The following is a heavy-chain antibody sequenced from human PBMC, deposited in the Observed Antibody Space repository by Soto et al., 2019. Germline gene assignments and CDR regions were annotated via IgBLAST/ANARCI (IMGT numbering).Heavy chain of an antibody. CDR1: GFTVSGNY. CDR3: ARDRSNYYYGMDV. Sequence: GGSLRLSCAASGFTVSGNYMSWVRQAPGKGLEWVSVIYSGGYTYYADSVKGRFTISRDNSKNTLYLQMNSLRAEDTAVYYCARDRSNYYYGMDVWGQGTTVTVSS. CDR2: IYSGGYT. V-gene: IGHV3-53*01. J-gene: IGHJ6*02.